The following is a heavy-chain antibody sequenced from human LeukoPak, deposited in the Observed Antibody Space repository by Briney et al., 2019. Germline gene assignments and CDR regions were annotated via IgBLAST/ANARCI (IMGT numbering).Heavy chain of an antibody. Sequence: GGSLRLSCAASEFSVGSNYMTWVRQAPGKGLEWVSLIYSGGSTYYADSVKGRFTISRDNSKNTLYLQMNSLRAEDTAVYYCATQYCGGDCYGPFDYWGQGTLVIVSS. CDR3: ATQYCGGDCYGPFDY. CDR2: IYSGGST. V-gene: IGHV3-66*01. J-gene: IGHJ4*02. D-gene: IGHD2-21*02. CDR1: EFSVGSNY.